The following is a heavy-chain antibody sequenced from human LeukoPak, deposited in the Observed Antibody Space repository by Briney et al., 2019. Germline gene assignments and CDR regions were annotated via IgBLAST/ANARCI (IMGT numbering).Heavy chain of an antibody. CDR2: INHSGST. CDR3: ARVGDCGGDCYPDY. V-gene: IGHV4-34*01. J-gene: IGHJ4*02. D-gene: IGHD2-21*02. CDR1: GGSFSGYY. Sequence: SETLSLTCAVYGGSFSGYYWSWIRQPPGKGLEWIGEINHSGSTNYNPSLKSRVTISVDTSKNQFSLKLSSVTAADTAVYYCARVGDCGGDCYPDYWGQGTLVTVSS.